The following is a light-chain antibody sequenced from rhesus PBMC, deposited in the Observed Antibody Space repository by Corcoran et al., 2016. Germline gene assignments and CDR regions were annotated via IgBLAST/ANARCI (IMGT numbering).Light chain of an antibody. CDR3: QPYYSTPFS. V-gene: IGKV1-25*01. Sequence: DIQMTQSPSSLSASVGDRVTITCRASQGINNDLAWYQQKPGETPKLLIYEASSLQSGIPSRFSGSGSGTDVTLTISRLQSEDIATYFCQPYYSTPFSFGQGTKVDIK. CDR1: QGINND. J-gene: IGKJ2*01. CDR2: EAS.